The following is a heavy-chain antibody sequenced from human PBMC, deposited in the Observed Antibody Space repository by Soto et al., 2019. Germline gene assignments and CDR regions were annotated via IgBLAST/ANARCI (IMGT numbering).Heavy chain of an antibody. CDR2: IRSKAYGGTT. D-gene: IGHD6-13*01. Sequence: PGGSLRLSCTASGFTFGDYAMSWFRQAPGKGLEWVGFIRSKAYGGTTEYAASVKGRFTISRDDSKSIAYLQMNSLKTEDTAVYYCSTGIATAVYYFDYWGQGTLVTVSS. V-gene: IGHV3-49*03. CDR1: GFTFGDYA. J-gene: IGHJ4*02. CDR3: STGIATAVYYFDY.